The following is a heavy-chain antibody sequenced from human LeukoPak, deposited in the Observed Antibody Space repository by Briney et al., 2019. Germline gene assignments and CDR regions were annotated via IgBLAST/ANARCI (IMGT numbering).Heavy chain of an antibody. CDR3: AKNLRFVADC. Sequence: GGSLRLSCAASGFTVSSHYMSWVRQAPGKGLEWVSVIYTGGSIQYADSVKGRFTISRDNSKNMVYLQMNSLRAEDTAVYYCAKNLRFVADCWGQGTLVTVSS. CDR1: GFTVSSHY. J-gene: IGHJ4*02. V-gene: IGHV3-53*01. CDR2: IYTGGSI. D-gene: IGHD3-16*01.